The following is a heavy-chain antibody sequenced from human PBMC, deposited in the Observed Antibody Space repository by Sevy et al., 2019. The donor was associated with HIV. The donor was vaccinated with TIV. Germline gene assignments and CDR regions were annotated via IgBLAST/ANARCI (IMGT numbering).Heavy chain of an antibody. CDR1: GFTFSSYE. Sequence: GGSLRLSCAASGFTFSSYEMNWVRQAPGKGLEWLSYFSSSGSSTYYADSVKGRFTISRDNAKNSSYLQMNSLRAEDTAVYYCARGGRHRDVYNRKDAFDIWGQGTMVTVSS. D-gene: IGHD1-1*01. CDR3: ARGGRHRDVYNRKDAFDI. J-gene: IGHJ3*02. CDR2: FSSSGSST. V-gene: IGHV3-48*03.